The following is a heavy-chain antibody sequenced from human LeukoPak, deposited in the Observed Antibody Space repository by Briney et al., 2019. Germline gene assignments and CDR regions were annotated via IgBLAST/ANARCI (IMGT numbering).Heavy chain of an antibody. J-gene: IGHJ5*02. V-gene: IGHV4-59*06. Sequence: SETLSLTCAVYGGSFSGYYWSWIRQPPGKGLEWIGYIYYSETTYYNPSLKTRVIISVDTSKNQFSLKLSSVTAADTAVYYCASYSSSSSFFWFDPWGQGTLVTVSS. CDR3: ASYSSSSSFFWFDP. CDR2: IYYSETT. CDR1: GGSFSGYY. D-gene: IGHD6-6*01.